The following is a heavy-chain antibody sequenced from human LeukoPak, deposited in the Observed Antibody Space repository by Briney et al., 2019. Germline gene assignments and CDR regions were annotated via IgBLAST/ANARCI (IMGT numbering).Heavy chain of an antibody. CDR1: GGSISSYY. CDR3: ARGPQLELRTFDI. CDR2: IYYSGST. V-gene: IGHV4-59*01. J-gene: IGHJ3*02. D-gene: IGHD1-7*01. Sequence: PSETLSLTCTVSGGSISSYYWSWIRQPPGKGLEWIGYIYYSGSTNYNPSLKSRVTISVDTSKNQFSLKLSSETAADTAVYYCARGPQLELRTFDIWGQGTMVTVSS.